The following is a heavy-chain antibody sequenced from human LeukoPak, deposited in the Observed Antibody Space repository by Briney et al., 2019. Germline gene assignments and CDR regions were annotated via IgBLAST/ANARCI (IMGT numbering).Heavy chain of an antibody. Sequence: GGSLRLSCAASGFTFSDYYMDWVRQAPGKGLEWVGRIRNKASSYTTEYAASVKGRFTISRDASKNSLYLQMNSLKTEDTAVYYCTRAGVGTRYFDYWGQGTLVTVSS. J-gene: IGHJ4*02. D-gene: IGHD1-26*01. V-gene: IGHV3-72*01. CDR1: GFTFSDYY. CDR3: TRAGVGTRYFDY. CDR2: IRNKASSYTT.